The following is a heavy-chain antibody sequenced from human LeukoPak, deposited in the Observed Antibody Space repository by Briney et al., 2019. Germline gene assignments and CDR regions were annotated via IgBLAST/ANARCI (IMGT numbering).Heavy chain of an antibody. Sequence: GASVKVSCKVSGYTLTELSMHWVRQAPGQGLEWMGIINPSGGSTSYAQKFQGRVTMTRDTSTSTVYMELSSLRSEDTAVYYCASAPIVVVPAAYFQHWGQGTLVTVSS. D-gene: IGHD2-2*01. CDR3: ASAPIVVVPAAYFQH. J-gene: IGHJ1*01. V-gene: IGHV1-46*01. CDR1: GYTLTELS. CDR2: INPSGGST.